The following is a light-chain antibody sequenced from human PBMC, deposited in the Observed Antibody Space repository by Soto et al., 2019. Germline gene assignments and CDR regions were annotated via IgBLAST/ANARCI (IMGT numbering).Light chain of an antibody. J-gene: IGKJ1*01. Sequence: IVLTQSPGTLSLSPGERATLSCRASQSVSSSYLAWYQQKPGQAPRLLIYGASSRATVIPDRFSGSGSGTDFTLTISRLEPEDFAVYYCQQYGSSPSWTVGQGTKVDSK. CDR3: QQYGSSPSWT. CDR1: QSVSSSY. CDR2: GAS. V-gene: IGKV3-20*01.